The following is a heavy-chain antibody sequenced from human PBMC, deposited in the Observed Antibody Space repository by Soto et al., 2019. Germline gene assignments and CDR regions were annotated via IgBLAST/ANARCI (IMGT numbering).Heavy chain of an antibody. D-gene: IGHD3-3*01. V-gene: IGHV1-24*01. Sequence: ASVKVSCKVSGYTLTELSMHWVRQAPGKGLEWMGGFDPEDGETIYAQKFQGRVTMTEDTSTDTAYMELSSLRSEDTAVYYCAARITIFGVASGNWFDPWDQGTLVTVSS. CDR1: GYTLTELS. CDR2: FDPEDGET. J-gene: IGHJ5*02. CDR3: AARITIFGVASGNWFDP.